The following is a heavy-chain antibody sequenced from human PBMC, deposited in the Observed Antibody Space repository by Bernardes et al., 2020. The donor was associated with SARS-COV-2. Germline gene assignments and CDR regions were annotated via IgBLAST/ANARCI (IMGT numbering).Heavy chain of an antibody. CDR3: AKCVQGSYAMDV. CDR2: ISGVGGTT. CDR1: GFTFSSYA. D-gene: IGHD1-1*01. Sequence: GGSLRLSCAASGFTFSSYAMTWVRQAPGEGLEWVSGISGVGGTTYYADSVKGRFTISRNNSKDTLYLEMNSLKAEDTAIYYCAKCVQGSYAMDVWGQGTTVTVS. V-gene: IGHV3-23*01. J-gene: IGHJ6*02.